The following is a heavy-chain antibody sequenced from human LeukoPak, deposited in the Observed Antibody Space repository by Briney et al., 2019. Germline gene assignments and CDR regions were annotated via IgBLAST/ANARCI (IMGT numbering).Heavy chain of an antibody. V-gene: IGHV1-2*02. Sequence: ASVKVSCKASGYTFTGYYMHWVRQAPGQGLEWMGWINPNSGGTNYAQKFQGRVTMTRDTSISTAYMELSRLRSDDTAVYYCARVRDLGSYQVPDPPDFDYWGQGTLATVSS. CDR1: GYTFTGYY. CDR3: ARVRDLGSYQVPDPPDFDY. D-gene: IGHD2-2*01. CDR2: INPNSGGT. J-gene: IGHJ4*02.